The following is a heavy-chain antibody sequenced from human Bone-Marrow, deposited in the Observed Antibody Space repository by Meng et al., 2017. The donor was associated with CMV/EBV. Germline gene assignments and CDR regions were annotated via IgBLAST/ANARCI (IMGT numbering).Heavy chain of an antibody. J-gene: IGHJ5*02. CDR3: ARGGIVVVKGWFDP. V-gene: IGHV4-30-4*08. Sequence: SETLSLTCTVSGGSISSGDYYWSWIRQPPGKGLEWIGYIYYSGSTYYNPSLRSRVTISVDTSKNQFSLKLSSVTAADTAVYNCARGGIVVVKGWFDPWGQGTLVTVSS. CDR2: IYYSGST. CDR1: GGSISSGDYY. D-gene: IGHD3-22*01.